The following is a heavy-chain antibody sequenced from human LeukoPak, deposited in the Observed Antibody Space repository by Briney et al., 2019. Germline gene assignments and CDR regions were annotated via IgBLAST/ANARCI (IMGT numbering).Heavy chain of an antibody. CDR2: INQDGNEK. CDR1: GFSFSDYF. J-gene: IGHJ4*02. V-gene: IGHV3-7*01. CDR3: VRDVGYYGGNHDY. Sequence: GGSLRLSCAASGFSFSDYFLTWVRQAPGKGLEWVANINQDGNEKNYVDSLEGRFTISRDNAKRSLYLQMNSLRVDDTAMYYCVRDVGYYGGNHDYWGQGTLVIVSS. D-gene: IGHD4-23*01.